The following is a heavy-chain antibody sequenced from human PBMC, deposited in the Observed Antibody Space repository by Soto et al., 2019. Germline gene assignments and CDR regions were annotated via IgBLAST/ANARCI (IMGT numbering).Heavy chain of an antibody. D-gene: IGHD1-26*01. V-gene: IGHV3-33*01. CDR2: IWYDGINK. CDR3: ARDRDQIVDGLDV. CDR1: GFTFSNNG. Sequence: QVQLVESGGGVGKPGRSLRLSCAESGFTFSNNGMHWVRQAPGKGLEWVAVIWYDGINKYYADAVKGRFIISRDNSKDTVYLQMKSIRAEDTSVYYCARDRDQIVDGLDVWGQGTTVSVSS. J-gene: IGHJ6*02.